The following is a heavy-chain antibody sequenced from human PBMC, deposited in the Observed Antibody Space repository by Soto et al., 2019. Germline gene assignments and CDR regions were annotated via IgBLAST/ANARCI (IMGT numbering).Heavy chain of an antibody. J-gene: IGHJ6*02. Sequence: RASVKVSCKASGYTFTSYAMHWVRQAPGQRLEWMGWINAGNGNTKYSQKFQGRVTITRDTSASTAYMELSSLRSEDTAVYYCARDRVPAASLSYYYYGMDVWGQGTTVTVSS. D-gene: IGHD2-2*01. CDR2: INAGNGNT. CDR1: GYTFTSYA. V-gene: IGHV1-3*01. CDR3: ARDRVPAASLSYYYYGMDV.